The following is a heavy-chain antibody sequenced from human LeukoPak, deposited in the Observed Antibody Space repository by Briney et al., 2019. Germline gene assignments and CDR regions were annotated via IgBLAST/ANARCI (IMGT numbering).Heavy chain of an antibody. CDR3: ARDGAGPYDYASGRPVYYFDY. D-gene: IGHD3-10*01. CDR2: IKQDGSEK. CDR1: GFTFSSYW. Sequence: GGSLRLSCAASGFTFSSYWMSWVRQAPGKGLEWVANIKQDGSEKYYVDSVKGRFTISRDNAKNSLYLEMNSLRAEDTAVYYCARDGAGPYDYASGRPVYYFDYWGQGTLVTVSS. J-gene: IGHJ4*02. V-gene: IGHV3-7*01.